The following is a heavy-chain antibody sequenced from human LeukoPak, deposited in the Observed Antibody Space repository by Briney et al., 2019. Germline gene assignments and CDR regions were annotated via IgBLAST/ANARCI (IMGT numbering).Heavy chain of an antibody. V-gene: IGHV3-23*01. CDR3: AKDGSGNYRPYSYDY. Sequence: PGGSRRLSCAASGLTFSNYAMTWVRQAPGKGPGWVSDISGSGASTNYADSVKGRFTISRDNSKNTLYLQMSSLGAEDTALYYCAKDGSGNYRPYSYDYWGQGTLVTVSS. J-gene: IGHJ4*02. CDR2: ISGSGAST. CDR1: GLTFSNYA. D-gene: IGHD3-10*01.